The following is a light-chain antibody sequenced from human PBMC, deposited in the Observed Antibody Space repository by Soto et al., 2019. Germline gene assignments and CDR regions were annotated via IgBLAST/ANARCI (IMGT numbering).Light chain of an antibody. Sequence: QSALTQPASVSGSPGQAITISCTGTSSDVGSYNLVSWYQQDPGKAPKPMIYEGSKRPSGVSNRFSGSKSGNTASLTISGLQAEDEADYYCCSYAGSIAYVFGTGTKLTVL. J-gene: IGLJ1*01. V-gene: IGLV2-23*01. CDR1: SSDVGSYNL. CDR3: CSYAGSIAYV. CDR2: EGS.